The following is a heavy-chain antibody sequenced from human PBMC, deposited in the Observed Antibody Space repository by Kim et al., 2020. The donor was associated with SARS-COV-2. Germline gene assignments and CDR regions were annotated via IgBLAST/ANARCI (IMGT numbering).Heavy chain of an antibody. CDR2: ISGNTATI. CDR1: GFTFSTYP. V-gene: IGHV3-48*02. Sequence: GGSLRLSCAASGFTFSTYPINWVRQPPGKGLEWVSYISGNTATIYYADSVRGRFTISRDNAKNSVFLHMNSLREEDTALYYCTRGGVSGVYNWFDPWGQGTLVTVSS. J-gene: IGHJ5*02. CDR3: TRGGVSGVYNWFDP. D-gene: IGHD3-10*01.